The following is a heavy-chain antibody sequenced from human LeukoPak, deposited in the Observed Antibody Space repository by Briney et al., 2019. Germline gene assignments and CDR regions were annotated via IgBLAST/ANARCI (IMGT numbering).Heavy chain of an antibody. D-gene: IGHD4/OR15-4a*01. Sequence: SETLSLTCTVSGGSISGYYWSWIRQPPGKGLEWIAYISYSGSTNYNPSLKSRVTISVDTSKNQFSLRLGSVTAADTAVYYCARHTSGYGGAEFDYWGQGTLVTVSS. CDR1: GGSISGYY. J-gene: IGHJ4*02. CDR3: ARHTSGYGGAEFDY. V-gene: IGHV4-59*08. CDR2: ISYSGST.